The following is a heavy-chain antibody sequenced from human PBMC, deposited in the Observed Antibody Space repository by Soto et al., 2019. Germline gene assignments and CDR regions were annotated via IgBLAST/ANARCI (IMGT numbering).Heavy chain of an antibody. Sequence: GASVKVSCKASGYTFTGYYMHWVRQAPGQGLEWMGWINPNSGGTNYAQKFQGWVTMTRDTSISTAYMELSRLRSDDTAVYYCARVHSSGRDLFDYWGQGTLVTVSS. V-gene: IGHV1-2*04. CDR3: ARVHSSGRDLFDY. CDR2: INPNSGGT. D-gene: IGHD6-19*01. J-gene: IGHJ4*02. CDR1: GYTFTGYY.